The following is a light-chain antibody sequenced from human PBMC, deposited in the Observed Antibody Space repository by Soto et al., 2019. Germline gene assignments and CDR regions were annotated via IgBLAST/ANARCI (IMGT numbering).Light chain of an antibody. J-gene: IGKJ1*01. CDR2: AAS. V-gene: IGKV1-39*01. CDR1: QSITTY. CDR3: QQSYSTPWT. Sequence: DIQMTQSPSSLSASVGDRVTITCRASQSITTYLNWYRQKPGKAPKLLIYAASSLQSGVPSRFSGSGSETEFTLSISSLQPEDFATYYCQQSYSTPWTFGQGTKVEIK.